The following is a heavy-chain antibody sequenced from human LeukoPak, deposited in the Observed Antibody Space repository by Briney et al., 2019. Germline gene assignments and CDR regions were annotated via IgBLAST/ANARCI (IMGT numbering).Heavy chain of an antibody. D-gene: IGHD6-19*01. CDR3: ARSAGRSSWYRGSFDY. V-gene: IGHV4-34*01. CDR2: INHSGST. CDR1: GGSFSGYY. Sequence: SETLSLTCAVYGGSFSGYYWSWIRQPPGKGLEWIGEINHSGSTNYNPSLKSRVTISVDTSKNQFSLKLSSVTAADTAVYYCARSAGRSSWYRGSFDYWGQGTLVTVSS. J-gene: IGHJ4*02.